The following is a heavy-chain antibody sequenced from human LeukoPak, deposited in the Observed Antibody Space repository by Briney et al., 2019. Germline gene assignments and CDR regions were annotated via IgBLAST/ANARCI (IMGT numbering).Heavy chain of an antibody. D-gene: IGHD6-13*01. CDR1: GFIFSSYS. J-gene: IGHJ6*02. Sequence: QTGGSLRLSCAASGFIFSSYSMSWVRQAPGKGLEWVSVITGSGGNTYYADSVKGRFTISKDNSKNTVYLQMSSLRVDDTAVNYCAKAASSSWPSYYYGMDVWGQGTTVTVSS. V-gene: IGHV3-23*01. CDR3: AKAASSSWPSYYYGMDV. CDR2: ITGSGGNT.